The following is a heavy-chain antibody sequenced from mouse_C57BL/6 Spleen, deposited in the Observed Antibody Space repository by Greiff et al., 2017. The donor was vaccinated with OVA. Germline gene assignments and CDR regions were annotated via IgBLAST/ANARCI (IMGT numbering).Heavy chain of an antibody. Sequence: EVKLQESGPGMVKPSQSLSLTCTVTGYSITSGYDWHWIRHFPGNKLEWMGYISYSGSTNYNPSLKSRISITHDTSKNHFFLKLNSVTTEDTATYYCARAYYSNYAMDYWGQGTSVTVSS. J-gene: IGHJ4*01. CDR2: ISYSGST. D-gene: IGHD2-5*01. CDR1: GYSITSGYD. V-gene: IGHV3-1*01. CDR3: ARAYYSNYAMDY.